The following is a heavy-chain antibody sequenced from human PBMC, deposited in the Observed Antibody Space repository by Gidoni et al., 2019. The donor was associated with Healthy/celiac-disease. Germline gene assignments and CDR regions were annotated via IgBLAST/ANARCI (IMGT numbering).Heavy chain of an antibody. D-gene: IGHD3-22*01. J-gene: IGHJ3*02. CDR2: ISSSSSTI. CDR3: ARDSLPTYYYDSSGYSPDAFDI. Sequence: EVQLVESGGGLVQPGGSLRLSCAASGFTFSSYSMNWVRQAPGKGLEGVSYISSSSSTIYYADSVKGRFTISRDNAKNSLYLQMNSLRDEDTAVYYCARDSLPTYYYDSSGYSPDAFDIWGQGTMVTVSS. CDR1: GFTFSSYS. V-gene: IGHV3-48*02.